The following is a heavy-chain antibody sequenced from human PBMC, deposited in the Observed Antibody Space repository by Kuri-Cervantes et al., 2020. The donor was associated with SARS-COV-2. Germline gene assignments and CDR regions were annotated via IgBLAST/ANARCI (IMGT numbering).Heavy chain of an antibody. V-gene: IGHV1-18*04. CDR1: GYTFTSYG. CDR3: ARDHRMITFGGVIDHSDY. D-gene: IGHD3-16*02. J-gene: IGHJ4*02. CDR2: ISGYNGNT. Sequence: ASVKVSCKASGYTFTSYGISWVRQAPGQGLEWMGWISGYNGNTNYAQKLQGRVTMTTDTYTSTADMELRSLRSDDTAVYYCARDHRMITFGGVIDHSDYWGQGTLVTVSS.